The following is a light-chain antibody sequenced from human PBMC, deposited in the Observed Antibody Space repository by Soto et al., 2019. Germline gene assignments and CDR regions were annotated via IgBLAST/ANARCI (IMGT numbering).Light chain of an antibody. Sequence: DIQMTQSPSFLSASVGDRVTISCRASQSINTYLNWYQHKPGKAPKLLIYGTSDLQSGVRSRFSGGGSGTDFTLTISSLQTEEFATYYCRPSFSTILITFGQGTRLEFK. CDR2: GTS. V-gene: IGKV1-39*01. CDR3: RPSFSTILIT. J-gene: IGKJ5*01. CDR1: QSINTY.